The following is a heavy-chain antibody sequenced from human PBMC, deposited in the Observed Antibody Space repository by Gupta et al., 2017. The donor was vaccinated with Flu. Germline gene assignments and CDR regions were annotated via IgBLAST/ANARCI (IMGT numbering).Heavy chain of an antibody. CDR1: GDSISNSNYY. CDR3: ARTPLFRTPIFGESVNPIS. Sequence: QLQLQESGPGLVKPSETLSLTCTVSGDSISNSNYYWGWFRQPPGKGLEWLANIFYNGNTYNTPSVKRRLTMSVRMSNSRFSRRLGSVTSADTAVYYCARTPLFRTPIFGESVNPISWGQGTLVTVSS. D-gene: IGHD3-10*01. J-gene: IGHJ5*02. CDR2: IFYNGNT. V-gene: IGHV4-39*01.